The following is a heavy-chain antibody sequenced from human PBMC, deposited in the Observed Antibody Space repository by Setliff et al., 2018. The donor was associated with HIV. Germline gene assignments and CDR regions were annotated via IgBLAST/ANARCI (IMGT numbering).Heavy chain of an antibody. D-gene: IGHD3-16*02. CDR2: SYYSGSV. CDR3: ARDYYDYVWGSYRLFDY. CDR1: GGSIIYTSYY. J-gene: IGHJ4*02. Sequence: SETLSLTCTVSGGSIIYTSYYWGWIRQPPGKGLEWIGSSYYSGSVYYNPSLKSRVTISVDTTKNQFSLKLSSVTAADTAVYYCARDYYDYVWGSYRLFDYWGQGTLVTVSS. V-gene: IGHV4-39*07.